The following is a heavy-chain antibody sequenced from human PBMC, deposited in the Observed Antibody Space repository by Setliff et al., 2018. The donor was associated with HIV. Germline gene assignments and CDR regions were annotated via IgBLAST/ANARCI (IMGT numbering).Heavy chain of an antibody. Sequence: PSETLSLTCTVSGASITSKNYYWGWIRQPPEKGLEWIGTIYYGVSGTTSYNSSLKSRVAISVDTSKNQFSLKVSSVTAADTAVYYCARETPPLGIWGQGTMVTVSS. CDR1: GASITSKNYY. V-gene: IGHV4-39*07. J-gene: IGHJ3*02. CDR3: ARETPPLGI. CDR2: IYYGVSGTT.